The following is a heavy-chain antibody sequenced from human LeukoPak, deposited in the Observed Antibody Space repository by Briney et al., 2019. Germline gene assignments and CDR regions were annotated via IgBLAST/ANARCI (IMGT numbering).Heavy chain of an antibody. CDR3: AREYMDV. V-gene: IGHV3-23*01. CDR2: ITNGGST. CDR1: GFTFSSYG. Sequence: GGSLRLSCAAPGFTFSSYGMSWVRQAPGKGLEWVSGITNGGSTYYGDSVKGRFTISRDNSKNTLYLQMNSLRAEDTAVYYCAREYMDVWGKGTTVSISS. J-gene: IGHJ6*03.